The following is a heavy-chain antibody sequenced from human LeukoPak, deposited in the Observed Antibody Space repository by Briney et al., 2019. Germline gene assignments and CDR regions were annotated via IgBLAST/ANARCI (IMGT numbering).Heavy chain of an antibody. D-gene: IGHD6-13*01. V-gene: IGHV1-18*04. CDR3: ARDRIAAAGYYYYGMDV. Sequence: RWASVKVSCKASGYTFTGYYMHWVRQAPGQGLEWMGWINAYNGNTNYAQKLQGRVTMATDTSTSTAYMELRSLRSDDTAVYYCARDRIAAAGYYYYGMDVWGQGTTVTVSS. CDR1: GYTFTGYY. J-gene: IGHJ6*02. CDR2: INAYNGNT.